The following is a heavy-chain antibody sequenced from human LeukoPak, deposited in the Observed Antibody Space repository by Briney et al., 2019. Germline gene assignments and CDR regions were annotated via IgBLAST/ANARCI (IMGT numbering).Heavy chain of an antibody. CDR1: GGTFSSYA. Sequence: AASVKVSCKASGGTFSSYAISWARQAPGQGLEWMGGIIPIFGTANYAQKFQGRVTITADESTSTAYMELSSLRSEDTAVYYCARTRITMVRGVIGPYYFDYWGQGTLVTVSS. D-gene: IGHD3-10*01. CDR3: ARTRITMVRGVIGPYYFDY. J-gene: IGHJ4*02. V-gene: IGHV1-69*01. CDR2: IIPIFGTA.